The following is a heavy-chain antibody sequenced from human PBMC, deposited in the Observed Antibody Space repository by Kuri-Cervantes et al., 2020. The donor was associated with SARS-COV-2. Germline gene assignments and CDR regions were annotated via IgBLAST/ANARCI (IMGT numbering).Heavy chain of an antibody. CDR3: ARWCGGSCSCLDV. D-gene: IGHD2-15*01. V-gene: IGHV3-7*05. CDR1: GFTFSSYW. CDR2: IKEDGSEK. J-gene: IGHJ6*02. Sequence: GESLRLPCAASGFTFSSYWMSGVRQAPGKGLEWVANIKEDGSEKNYVDSEKGRFTITRDNAKNSLYLQLNSLRAEDMAVYYWARWCGGSCSCLDVWGQGTTVTVSS.